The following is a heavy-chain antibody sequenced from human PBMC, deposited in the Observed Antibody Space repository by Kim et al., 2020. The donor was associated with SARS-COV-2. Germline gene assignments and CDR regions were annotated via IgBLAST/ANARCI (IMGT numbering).Heavy chain of an antibody. J-gene: IGHJ3*02. D-gene: IGHD3-10*01. Sequence: GGSLRLSCAASGFTFSSYAMHWVRQAPGKGLEWVAVISYDGSNKYYADSVKGRFTISRDNSKNTLYLQMNSLRAEDTAVYYCARDSYRITMVQGVKRGSNAFDIWGQGTMVTVSS. CDR3: ARDSYRITMVQGVKRGSNAFDI. V-gene: IGHV3-30-3*01. CDR2: ISYDGSNK. CDR1: GFTFSSYA.